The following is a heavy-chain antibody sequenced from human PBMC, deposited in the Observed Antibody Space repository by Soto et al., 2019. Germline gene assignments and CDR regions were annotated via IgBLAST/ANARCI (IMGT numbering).Heavy chain of an antibody. CDR3: ARAVGIGVTGLDL. CDR2: MNAANGNA. CDR1: GYNFPSSN. V-gene: IGHV1-8*01. J-gene: IGHJ5*02. D-gene: IGHD2-21*02. Sequence: QARLVQSGAELRRPGASVKISCRASGYNFPSSNVNWVRQASGQGPEWLGWMNAANGNAAFARDFQGRVTMTRDLSKDTASLELGGLSSGDTAMYCCARAVGIGVTGLDLWGQGTFVTVS.